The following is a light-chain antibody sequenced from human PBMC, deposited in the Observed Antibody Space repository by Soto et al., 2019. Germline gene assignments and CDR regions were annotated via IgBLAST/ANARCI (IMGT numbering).Light chain of an antibody. CDR2: NSN. Sequence: QCVLTQPPSVSGAPAQSVTISCTESNSNIGAGYDVHWYQQIPGKHHKLLVYNSNSRPSGIPDRFSGYKSGASASLAINGLQAEDEADYYCQSYDIGLTXFYVAGTWTKVXV. V-gene: IGLV1-40*01. CDR1: NSNIGAGYD. CDR3: QSYDIGLTXFYV. J-gene: IGLJ1*01.